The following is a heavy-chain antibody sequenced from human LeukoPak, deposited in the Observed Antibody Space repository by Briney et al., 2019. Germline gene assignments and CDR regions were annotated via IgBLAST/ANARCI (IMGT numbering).Heavy chain of an antibody. D-gene: IGHD5-12*01. Sequence: GGSLRVSCAASGFTFSSYSMNWVRQAPGKGMECVSFISASASATHYADSVKGRFTISKDIAKDPICLQMKSLKVEDTAIYFCTKNIGYSYGYLANWGQGARVTVSS. J-gene: IGHJ4*02. V-gene: IGHV3-21*04. CDR3: TKNIGYSYGYLAN. CDR2: ISASASAT. CDR1: GFTFSSYS.